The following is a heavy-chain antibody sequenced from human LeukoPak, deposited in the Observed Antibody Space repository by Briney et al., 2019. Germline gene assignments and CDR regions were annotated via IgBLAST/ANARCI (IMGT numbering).Heavy chain of an antibody. D-gene: IGHD3-3*01. CDR3: ARGSKGIGADFDY. CDR2: ISSSSSYI. CDR1: GFTFSSYS. J-gene: IGHJ4*02. Sequence: GGSLRLSCAASGFTFSSYSMNWVRQAPGKGLEWVSSISSSSSYIYYADSVKGRFTISRDNAKNSLYLQMNSLRAEDTAVYYCARGSKGIGADFDYWGQGTLVTVSS. V-gene: IGHV3-21*01.